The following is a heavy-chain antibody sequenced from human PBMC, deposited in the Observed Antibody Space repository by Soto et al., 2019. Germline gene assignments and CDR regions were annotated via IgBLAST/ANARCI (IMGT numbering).Heavy chain of an antibody. Sequence: QVQLVQSGAEVKKPGAPVKVSCMASGYTFTRYYINWVRQAPGQGLEWMGWVSAYNGNTHYEQKLQGRVTLTTDTSTSTAYMELRSLRSDDTAVYFCARGGQWDFLSDYWGQGTLVTVSS. CDR2: VSAYNGNT. CDR1: GYTFTRYY. CDR3: ARGGQWDFLSDY. J-gene: IGHJ4*02. D-gene: IGHD1-26*01. V-gene: IGHV1-18*01.